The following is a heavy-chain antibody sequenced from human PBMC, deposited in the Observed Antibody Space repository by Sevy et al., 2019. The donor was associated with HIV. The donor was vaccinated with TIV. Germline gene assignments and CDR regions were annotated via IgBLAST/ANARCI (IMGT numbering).Heavy chain of an antibody. CDR3: ARDHVKDGDLGDYYYFAMDV. D-gene: IGHD4-17*01. CDR2: ISGSDDTI. CDR1: GFTFSDYY. Sequence: GGSLRLSCEASGFTFSDYYMSWIRQAPGKGLEWLSYISGSDDTIYYADSVKGRFTISRDNDKNSLYLQMNSLRAEDTAVYYCARDHVKDGDLGDYYYFAMDVWGPGTTVTVSS. J-gene: IGHJ6*02. V-gene: IGHV3-11*01.